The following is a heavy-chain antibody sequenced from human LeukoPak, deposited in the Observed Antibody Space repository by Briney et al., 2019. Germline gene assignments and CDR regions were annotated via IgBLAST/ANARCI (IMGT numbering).Heavy chain of an antibody. CDR2: IFYTGST. CDR1: GGSISSYY. Sequence: SQTLSLTCTVSGGSISSYYWSWIRQPPGKGLEWLGYIFYTGSTNYNPSLKSRVTMSIDTSKNQFSLKLSSVTAADTAVYYCTRTYSSSSIDYWGQGALVTVSS. V-gene: IGHV4-59*01. J-gene: IGHJ4*02. CDR3: TRTYSSSSIDY. D-gene: IGHD6-6*01.